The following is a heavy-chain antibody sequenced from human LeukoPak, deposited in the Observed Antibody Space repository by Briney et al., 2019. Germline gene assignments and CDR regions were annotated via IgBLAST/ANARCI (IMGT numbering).Heavy chain of an antibody. CDR3: ASWDYYYDTYGLDY. Sequence: SVKVSCKASGGTFSSYAISWVRQAPGQGLEWMGGIIPIFGTANYAQNFQGRVTITADESTSTAYMELSSLRSEDTAVYYCASWDYYYDTYGLDYWGQGTLVTVSS. D-gene: IGHD3-22*01. CDR2: IIPIFGTA. V-gene: IGHV1-69*13. J-gene: IGHJ4*02. CDR1: GGTFSSYA.